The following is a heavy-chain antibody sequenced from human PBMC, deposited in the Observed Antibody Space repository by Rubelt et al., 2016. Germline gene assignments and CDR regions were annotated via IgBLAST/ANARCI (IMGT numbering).Heavy chain of an antibody. CDR1: GGTFSSYA. CDR2: IIPIFGPA. Sequence: QVQLVQSGAEVKKPGSSVKVSCKASGGTFSSYAISWVRQAPGQGLEWMGGIIPIFGPANYARKFHGRVTFTADESTGTAYMERSSLRSEDTAVYYCAREATWYGMDVWGQGTTVTVSS. J-gene: IGHJ6*02. V-gene: IGHV1-69*01. CDR3: AREATWYGMDV.